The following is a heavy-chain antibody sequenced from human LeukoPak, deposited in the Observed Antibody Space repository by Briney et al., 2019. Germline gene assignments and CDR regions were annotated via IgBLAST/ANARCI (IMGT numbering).Heavy chain of an antibody. D-gene: IGHD2-21*02. Sequence: GESLQISCQGSGYSFTTYWIGWVRPMPGKGLEWMGIIYPGDSDTRYSPSFQGQVTISADKSISTAYLQWSSLKASDTAMYYCARRTYCGGDCYVDYWGQGTPVTVSS. CDR3: ARRTYCGGDCYVDY. J-gene: IGHJ4*02. CDR2: IYPGDSDT. V-gene: IGHV5-51*01. CDR1: GYSFTTYW.